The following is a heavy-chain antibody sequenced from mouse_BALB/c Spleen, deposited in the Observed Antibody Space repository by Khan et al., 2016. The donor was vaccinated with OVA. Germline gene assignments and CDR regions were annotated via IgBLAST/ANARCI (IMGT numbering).Heavy chain of an antibody. CDR2: IYPSDSYT. CDR1: GYTFTNYW. Sequence: QVQLQQSGAELVRPGTSVNLSCKASGYTFTNYWINWVKQRPGQGLEWIGNIYPSDSYTNYNQKFKDKATLTVDKSSNTAYMQLSSPTSEDSAVYYCTRGDPGNFDYWGQGTTLTVSS. CDR3: TRGDPGNFDY. J-gene: IGHJ2*01. V-gene: IGHV1-69*02. D-gene: IGHD2-13*01.